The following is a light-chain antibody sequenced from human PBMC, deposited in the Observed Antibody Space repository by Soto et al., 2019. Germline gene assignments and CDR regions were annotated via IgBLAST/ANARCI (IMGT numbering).Light chain of an antibody. V-gene: IGKV3-15*01. CDR1: QSVSSN. J-gene: IGKJ1*01. Sequence: EIVMTQSPATLSVSPGERVTLSCRASQSVSSNLAWYHHKPGQAPRLLIYGASTRATGIPARFSGSGSGTEFTLTISSLQSEDFTGYYCQQYNNWPWTFGQGIKVEIK. CDR3: QQYNNWPWT. CDR2: GAS.